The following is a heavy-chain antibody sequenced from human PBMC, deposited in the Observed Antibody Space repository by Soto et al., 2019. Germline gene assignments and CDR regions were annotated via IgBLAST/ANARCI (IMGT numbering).Heavy chain of an antibody. D-gene: IGHD6-13*01. Sequence: GGSLRLSCAASTFIFTNYAMSWVRQAPGEGLEWVSAISGSGGTTYYAESVKGRFSISRDNSKNTLYLHLNSLRVEDTAIYYCATISDRGIAAALDFWGQGTLVTVYS. CDR1: TFIFTNYA. V-gene: IGHV3-23*01. CDR2: ISGSGGTT. J-gene: IGHJ4*02. CDR3: ATISDRGIAAALDF.